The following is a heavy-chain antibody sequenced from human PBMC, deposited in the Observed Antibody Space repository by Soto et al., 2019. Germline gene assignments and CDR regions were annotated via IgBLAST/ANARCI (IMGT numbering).Heavy chain of an antibody. Sequence: KSSETLSLTCGVYGGFFTGYYWTWIRQPPGKGLEWIGEINHSGSTSHNPSLKSRVTLSIDTSQNQFSLKLTSVTAADTAVYYCGRGRIPDHWGQGTLVTVSS. J-gene: IGHJ4*02. V-gene: IGHV4-34*01. CDR2: INHSGST. D-gene: IGHD2-15*01. CDR1: GGFFTGYY. CDR3: GRGRIPDH.